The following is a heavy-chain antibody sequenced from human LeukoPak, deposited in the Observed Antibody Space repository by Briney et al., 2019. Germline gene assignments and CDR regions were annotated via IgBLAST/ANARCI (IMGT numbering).Heavy chain of an antibody. CDR3: SRGTDAYKCGNS. J-gene: IGHJ4*02. V-gene: IGHV4-34*01. Sequence: KPSETLSLTCAVYGGSFSGYYWTWIRQPPGKGLEWIGEIHYSGRINYNPSLKSRVPISADTSNNHFSLKMNSVTAADTAVYYCSRGTDAYKCGNSWGQGTLVTVS. D-gene: IGHD5-24*01. CDR1: GGSFSGYY. CDR2: IHYSGRI.